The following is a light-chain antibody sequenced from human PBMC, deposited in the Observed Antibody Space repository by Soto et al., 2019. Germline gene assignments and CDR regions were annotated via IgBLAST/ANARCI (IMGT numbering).Light chain of an antibody. CDR1: QSLRSSY. J-gene: IGKJ4*01. Sequence: EIVLTQSPGTLSLSPGERATLSCRASQSLRSSYLAWYQQKSGQAPRLLMYGTSSRAIGIPDRFSGRGSGADFTLTISRLEPEDFAVYYCQQYGSSPLTFGGGTKVDIK. CDR3: QQYGSSPLT. V-gene: IGKV3-20*01. CDR2: GTS.